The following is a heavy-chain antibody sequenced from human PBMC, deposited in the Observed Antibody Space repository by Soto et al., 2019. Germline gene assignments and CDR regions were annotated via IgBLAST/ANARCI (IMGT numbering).Heavy chain of an antibody. D-gene: IGHD6-6*01. J-gene: IGHJ6*02. V-gene: IGHV1-69*01. CDR3: ASGIAARYYYYGMDV. CDR2: IIPIFGTA. Sequence: QVQLVQSGAEVKKPGSSVKVSCKASGGTFSSYAISWVRQAPGQGLEWMGGIIPIFGTANYAQKFQGRVTITAEESTSKAYMELSSLSSEDTAVYYCASGIAARYYYYGMDVWGQGTTVTVS. CDR1: GGTFSSYA.